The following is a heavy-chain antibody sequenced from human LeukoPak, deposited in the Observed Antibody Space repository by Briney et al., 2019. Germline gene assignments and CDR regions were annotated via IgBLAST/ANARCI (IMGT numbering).Heavy chain of an antibody. J-gene: IGHJ4*02. V-gene: IGHV4-59*08. D-gene: IGHD2/OR15-2a*01. CDR2: ISDIGSI. CDR1: GGSISSYY. CDR3: AGHHPRNTVDF. Sequence: SETLSLTCTVSGGSISSYYWSWIRQPPGKGLEWIAYISDIGSINYNPSLKSRVTISLDTSKNQFSLKLSSVTAADTAVYYCAGHHPRNTVDFWGQGTLVTVSS.